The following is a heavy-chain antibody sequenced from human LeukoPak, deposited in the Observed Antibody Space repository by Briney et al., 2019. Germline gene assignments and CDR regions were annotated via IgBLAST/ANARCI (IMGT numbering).Heavy chain of an antibody. D-gene: IGHD6-19*01. CDR3: ARDQARQWLAYNWFDP. V-gene: IGHV1-69*04. CDR1: GGTFSSYA. CDR2: IIPILGIA. J-gene: IGHJ5*02. Sequence: SVKVSCKAAGGTFSSYAISWVRQAPGQGLEWMGRIIPILGIANYAQNFQGRVMITADKSTSTAYMELSSLRSEDTAVYYCARDQARQWLAYNWFDPWGQGTLVTVSS.